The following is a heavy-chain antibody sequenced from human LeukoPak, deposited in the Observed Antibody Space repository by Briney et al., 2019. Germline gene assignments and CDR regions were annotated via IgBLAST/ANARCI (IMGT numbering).Heavy chain of an antibody. V-gene: IGHV4-59*12. CDR2: FYSSGST. Sequence: SETLSLTCTVSGDSITNYYWGWIRQPPGKGLEWIGAFYSSGSTSSHSSLKSRVTISVDTSRTQLSLKLDSVTDTDTAVYYCVRDGRFDSACFDSWGPGILVTVSS. CDR3: VRDGRFDSACFDS. J-gene: IGHJ4*02. D-gene: IGHD6-19*01. CDR1: GDSITNYY.